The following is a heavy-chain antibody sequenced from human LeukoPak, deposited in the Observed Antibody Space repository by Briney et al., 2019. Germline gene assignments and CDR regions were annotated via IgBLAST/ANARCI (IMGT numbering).Heavy chain of an antibody. CDR2: INHSGST. D-gene: IGHD3-22*01. Sequence: PSETLSLTCAVYGGSFSDYHYSWIRQPPGKGLEWIGEINHSGSTNYNPSLKSRVTISVDTSKNQFSLKLSSVTAADTAVYYCASVRNVYYYDSSGYSGYWGQGTLVTVSS. V-gene: IGHV4-34*01. CDR1: GGSFSDYH. J-gene: IGHJ4*02. CDR3: ASVRNVYYYDSSGYSGY.